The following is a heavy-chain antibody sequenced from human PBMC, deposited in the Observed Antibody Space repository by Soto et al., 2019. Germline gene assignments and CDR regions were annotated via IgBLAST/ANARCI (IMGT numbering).Heavy chain of an antibody. CDR1: GGTFSSYA. CDR3: ARNRLLYSSSSNYYGMDV. D-gene: IGHD6-6*01. Sequence: VASVKVSCKASGGTFSSYAISWVRQAPGQGLEWMGGIIPIFGTANYAQKFQGRVTITADESTSTAYMELSSLRSEDTAVYYCARNRLLYSSSSNYYGMDVWGQGTTVTVSS. V-gene: IGHV1-69*13. J-gene: IGHJ6*02. CDR2: IIPIFGTA.